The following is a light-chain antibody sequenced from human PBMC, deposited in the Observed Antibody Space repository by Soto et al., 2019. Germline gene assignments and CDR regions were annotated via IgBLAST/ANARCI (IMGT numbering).Light chain of an antibody. CDR1: SSDVGAYNY. Sequence: QSVLAQPASVSGSPGQSITISCTGTSSDVGAYNYVSWYHQHHPGKAPELIIYDVTDRPSGVSTRFSGSKSGNTASLTISGLQAEDEGDYYCSSYTTSKTVIFGGGTKVTVL. V-gene: IGLV2-14*01. CDR2: DVT. CDR3: SSYTTSKTVI. J-gene: IGLJ2*01.